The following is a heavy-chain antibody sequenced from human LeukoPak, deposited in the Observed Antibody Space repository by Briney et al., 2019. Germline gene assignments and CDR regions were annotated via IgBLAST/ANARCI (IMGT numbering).Heavy chain of an antibody. CDR3: ARVRGGYDYVWGADGSLTPRSYYYYMDV. D-gene: IGHD3-16*01. CDR1: GFTFSSYE. CDR2: ISSSGSTT. V-gene: IGHV3-48*03. J-gene: IGHJ6*03. Sequence: AGGSLRLSCVASGFTFSSYEMNWVRQAPGKGLEWVSHISSSGSTTYSADSVKGRISISRANDKYSLYLQMNSLRVEDTAFYYCARVRGGYDYVWGADGSLTPRSYYYYMDVWGKGTTVTVSS.